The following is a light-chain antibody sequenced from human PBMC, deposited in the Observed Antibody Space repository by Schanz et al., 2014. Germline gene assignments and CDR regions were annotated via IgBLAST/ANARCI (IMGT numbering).Light chain of an antibody. CDR2: DVT. V-gene: IGLV2-8*01. CDR3: SSYGGSSTWV. J-gene: IGLJ3*02. CDR1: SSDIGRYNY. Sequence: QSALTQPPSASGSPGQSVTISCTGTSSDIGRYNYVSWYQHHPGKAPKLLIYDVTKRPSGVPDRFSGSKSGNTASLTVSGLQAEDEADYYCSSYGGSSTWVFGGRTKLTVL.